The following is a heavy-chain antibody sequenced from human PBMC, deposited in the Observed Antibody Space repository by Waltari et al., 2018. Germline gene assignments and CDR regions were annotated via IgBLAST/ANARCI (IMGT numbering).Heavy chain of an antibody. CDR1: GYTFTSYD. J-gene: IGHJ4*02. D-gene: IGHD3-22*01. CDR2: IIPIFGTA. CDR3: ARDRRNGIVVVNGFDY. V-gene: IGHV1-69*06. Sequence: QVQLVQSGAEVKKPGASVKVSCKASGYTFTSYDINWVRQATGQGLEWMGGIIPIFGTANYAQKFQGRVTITADKSTSKAYMELSSLRSEDTAVYYCARDRRNGIVVVNGFDYWGQGTLVTVSS.